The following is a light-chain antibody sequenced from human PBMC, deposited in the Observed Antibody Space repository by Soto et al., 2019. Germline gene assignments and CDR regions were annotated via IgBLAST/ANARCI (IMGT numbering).Light chain of an antibody. Sequence: EIVLSQSPGTVSLSPGERATLSCRARQSISSSYLAWYQQKPGQAPRLLFYGASSRATGIPDRFSGSGSGTDFTLTISRLEPEDFAVYYCQQYGSSLPWTFGQGTKVEIK. CDR1: QSISSSY. CDR3: QQYGSSLPWT. J-gene: IGKJ1*01. CDR2: GAS. V-gene: IGKV3-20*01.